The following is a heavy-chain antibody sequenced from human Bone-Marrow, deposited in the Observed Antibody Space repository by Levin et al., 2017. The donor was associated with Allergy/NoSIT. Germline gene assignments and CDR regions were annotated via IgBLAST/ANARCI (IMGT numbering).Heavy chain of an antibody. V-gene: IGHV1-18*01. D-gene: IGHD2-21*02. CDR2: ISAYDDDT. Sequence: ASVKVSCEASGYTFTSFAISWVRQAPGQGLEWMGWISAYDDDTNYAQNFQDRVTMTTDTSTYTAYMELRSLRSDDTAVYYCARGAYCGGDCYSPDYWGQGTLVTVSS. CDR1: GYTFTSFA. J-gene: IGHJ4*02. CDR3: ARGAYCGGDCYSPDY.